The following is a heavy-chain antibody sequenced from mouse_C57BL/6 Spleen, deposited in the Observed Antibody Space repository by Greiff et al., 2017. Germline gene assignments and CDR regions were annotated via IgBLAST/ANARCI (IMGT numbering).Heavy chain of an antibody. V-gene: IGHV5-6*02. CDR2: ISSGGSYT. Sequence: EVKLVESGGDLVKPGGSLKLSCAASGFTFSSYGMSWVRQTPDKRLEWVATISSGGSYTYYPDSVKGRFTISRDNAKNTLYLQMSSVKSEDTAMYYCARHGGGYFDVWGTGTTVTVSS. J-gene: IGHJ1*03. CDR1: GFTFSSYG. CDR3: ARHGGGYFDV.